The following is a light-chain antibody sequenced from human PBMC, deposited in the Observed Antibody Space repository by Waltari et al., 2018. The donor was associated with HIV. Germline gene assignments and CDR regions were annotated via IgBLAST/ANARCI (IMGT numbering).Light chain of an antibody. V-gene: IGLV1-40*01. CDR3: QSYDSSLSGYWV. CDR1: SSNIGAGYD. CDR2: GSS. Sequence: QSVLTQPPSVSGAPGQRVTISCTGSSSNIGAGYDVHWYQQLPGTAPKLLIYGSSNRPSGVPDRFSGSKSATSASLAITGLQAEDEADYYCQSYDSSLSGYWVFGGGTKLTVL. J-gene: IGLJ3*02.